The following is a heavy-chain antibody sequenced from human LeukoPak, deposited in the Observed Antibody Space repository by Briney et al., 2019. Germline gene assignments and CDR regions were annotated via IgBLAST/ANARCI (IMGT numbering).Heavy chain of an antibody. Sequence: SESLSLTCTVSGGSITSGCFYWSWLLQPAGKGLEGIRRSYASQSTHYNPSLKSRVTISVDTSKTQFSLKLTSVTAADTAVYYWARDRCGGGTCSADYWGQGTLVTVSS. CDR2: SYASQST. V-gene: IGHV4-61*02. CDR1: GGSITSGCFY. CDR3: ARDRCGGGTCSADY. J-gene: IGHJ4*02. D-gene: IGHD2-15*01.